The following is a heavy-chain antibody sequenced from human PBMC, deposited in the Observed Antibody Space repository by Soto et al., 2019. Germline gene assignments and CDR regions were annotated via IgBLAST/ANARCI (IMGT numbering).Heavy chain of an antibody. CDR1: GDSISSVDYF. CDR2: IYKSATT. D-gene: IGHD2-15*01. Sequence: SETLSLTCSVSGDSISSVDYFWAWIRQPPGQALEYIGYIYKSATTYYNPSFESRVAISLDTSKSQFSLNVTSVTAADTAVYFCARGRYCLTGRCFPNWFDSWGPGTLVTVSS. V-gene: IGHV4-30-4*01. J-gene: IGHJ5*01. CDR3: ARGRYCLTGRCFPNWFDS.